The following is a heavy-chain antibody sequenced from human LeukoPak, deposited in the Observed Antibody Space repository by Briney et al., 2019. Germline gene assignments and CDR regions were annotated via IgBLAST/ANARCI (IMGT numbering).Heavy chain of an antibody. Sequence: SETLSLTCTVSGGSITSYYWSWIRQPPGKGLEWIGYTYYSGSTNYNPSLKSRLTISVDASKNHFSLKLSSVTATDTAVYYCASLTTVTQGYFDSWGQGTLVTVSS. CDR2: TYYSGST. V-gene: IGHV4-59*08. CDR3: ASLTTVTQGYFDS. D-gene: IGHD4-17*01. J-gene: IGHJ4*02. CDR1: GGSITSYY.